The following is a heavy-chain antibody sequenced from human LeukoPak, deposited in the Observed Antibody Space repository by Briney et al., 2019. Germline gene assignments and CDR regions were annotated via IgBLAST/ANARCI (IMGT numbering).Heavy chain of an antibody. V-gene: IGHV3-30*03. J-gene: IGHJ4*02. CDR1: GFSFSSYG. CDR2: IGYDGSNK. D-gene: IGHD6-25*01. Sequence: GRSLRLSCAASGFSFSSYGIHWVRQAPGKGLEWVAVIGYDGSNKYYADSVKGRFTISRDNSKNTLYLQMNSLRTEDTAVYYCARGATRIAAAVNYFDYWGQGTLVTVSS. CDR3: ARGATRIAAAVNYFDY.